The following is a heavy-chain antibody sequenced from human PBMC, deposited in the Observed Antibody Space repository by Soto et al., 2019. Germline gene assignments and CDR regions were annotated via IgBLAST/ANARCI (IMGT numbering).Heavy chain of an antibody. CDR1: GGSISSGSYY. CDR2: IYYSGST. D-gene: IGHD2-2*02. J-gene: IGHJ6*02. CDR3: ARGAVLGYCSSTSCHKNGMDV. Sequence: KSSETLSLTCTVSGGSISSGSYYWSWIRQHPGKGLEWIGYIYYSGSTYYNPSLKSRVTISVDTSKNQFSLKLSSVTAADTAVYYCARGAVLGYCSSTSCHKNGMDVWGQGTTVTVSS. V-gene: IGHV4-31*03.